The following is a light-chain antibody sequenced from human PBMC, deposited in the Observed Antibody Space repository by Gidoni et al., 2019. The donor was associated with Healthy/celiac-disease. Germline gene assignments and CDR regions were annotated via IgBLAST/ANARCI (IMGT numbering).Light chain of an antibody. CDR3: QQRSNYLT. Sequence: EIVLPQSPATLSLSPGESATLSCRASQSVSSYLAWYQQKPGQAPRLLIYDASNRATVIPARFSGSGSGTDFTLTISSLEPEDFAVYYCQQRSNYLTFGGGTKVEIK. J-gene: IGKJ4*01. CDR2: DAS. V-gene: IGKV3-11*01. CDR1: QSVSSY.